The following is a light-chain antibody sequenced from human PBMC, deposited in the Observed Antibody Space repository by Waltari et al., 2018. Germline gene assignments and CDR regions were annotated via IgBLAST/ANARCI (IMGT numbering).Light chain of an antibody. CDR2: RND. CDR1: SSNIGSRV. CDR3: AAWDDSLTVR. V-gene: IGLV1-47*01. Sequence: QSVLTQPPSASGPPGQRVPISCSGSSSNIGSRVLCWYQHLPGTAPKLRIYRNDQRPSGVPDRFSGSRSGTSASLAISGLRSEDEADYYCAAWDDSLTVRFGGGTKLTVL. J-gene: IGLJ3*02.